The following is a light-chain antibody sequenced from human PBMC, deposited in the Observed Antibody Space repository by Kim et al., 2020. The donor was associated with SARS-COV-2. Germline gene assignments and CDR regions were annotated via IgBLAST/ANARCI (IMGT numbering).Light chain of an antibody. CDR3: QQYNNWPRT. CDR1: ESLSSN. V-gene: IGKV3D-15*01. CDR2: GAS. Sequence: IMMTQSPATLSVFPGERATLSCRANESLSSNLAWYQQKPGQAPRLVIYGASTRATGIPARFSGSGSGTEFTLIISSLQSEDFAVYYCQQYNNWPRTFGQGTKVDI. J-gene: IGKJ1*01.